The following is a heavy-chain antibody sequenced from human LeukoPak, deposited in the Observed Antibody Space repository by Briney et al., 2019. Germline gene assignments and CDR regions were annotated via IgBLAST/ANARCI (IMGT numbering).Heavy chain of an antibody. V-gene: IGHV3-30*02. J-gene: IGHJ6*03. CDR3: AKDRCSNGVGCYYYYMDV. D-gene: IGHD2-8*01. CDR1: GFSFSSYG. CDR2: MQYDGSNQ. Sequence: GGSLRLSCAASGFSFSSYGMHWVRQAPGKGLEWVAYMQYDGSNQQYADSVKGRFSIPRDNSKNILNLQMNSLRADDTAVYYCAKDRCSNGVGCYYYYMDVWGKGTTVTIYS.